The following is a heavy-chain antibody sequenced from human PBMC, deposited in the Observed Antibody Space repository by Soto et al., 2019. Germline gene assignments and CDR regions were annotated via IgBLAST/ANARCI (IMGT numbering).Heavy chain of an antibody. V-gene: IGHV4-38-2*01. Sequence: PSETLSLTCAVSGYSISSGYYWGWIRQPPGKGLEWIGSIYHSGSTYYNPSLKSRVTISVDTSKNQFSLKLSSVTAADTAVYYCASMKIVDTAMVTFYYFDYWGQGTLVTVSS. J-gene: IGHJ4*02. CDR2: IYHSGST. CDR1: GYSISSGYY. CDR3: ASMKIVDTAMVTFYYFDY. D-gene: IGHD5-18*01.